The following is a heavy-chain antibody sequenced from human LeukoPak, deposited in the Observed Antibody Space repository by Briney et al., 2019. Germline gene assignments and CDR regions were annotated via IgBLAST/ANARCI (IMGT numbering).Heavy chain of an antibody. CDR2: IYYSGST. CDR1: GGSFSGYY. CDR3: ASSYYYDSSGYSN. Sequence: SETLSLTCAVYGGSFSGYYWSWIRQPPGKGLEWIGCIYYSGSTNYNPSLKSRVTISVDTSKNQFSLRLSSVTAADTAVYYCASSYYYDSSGYSNWGQGTLVTVSS. V-gene: IGHV4-59*08. J-gene: IGHJ4*02. D-gene: IGHD3-22*01.